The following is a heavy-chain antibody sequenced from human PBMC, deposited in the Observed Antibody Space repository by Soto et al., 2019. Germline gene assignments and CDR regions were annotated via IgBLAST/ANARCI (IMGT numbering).Heavy chain of an antibody. CDR1: GFTFTNFA. CDR3: AKGYCSSTSCSFDY. Sequence: GGSLRLSCAASGFTFTNFAMNWVRQAPGKGLEWVSVISGTGDTTYNADSVKGRFTISRDNSMNTAFLQMNSLRAEDTALYYCAKGYCSSTSCSFDYWGQGALVTVSS. J-gene: IGHJ4*02. V-gene: IGHV3-23*01. D-gene: IGHD2-2*01. CDR2: ISGTGDTT.